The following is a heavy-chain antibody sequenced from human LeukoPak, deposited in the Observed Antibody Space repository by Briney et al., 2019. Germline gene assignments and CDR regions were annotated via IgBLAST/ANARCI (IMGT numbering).Heavy chain of an antibody. CDR1: GFTFSSAG. CDR3: AKAKSMIRGALFDY. CDR2: IWYDGSNK. Sequence: PGGSRRLSCVASGFTFSSAGMHWVRQAPGKGLEWVADIWYDGSNKYYAESVKGRFTISRDNSKNTLFLQMNSLGVEDTAVYYCAKAKSMIRGALFDYWGQGTLVTVSS. D-gene: IGHD3-10*01. V-gene: IGHV3-33*06. J-gene: IGHJ4*02.